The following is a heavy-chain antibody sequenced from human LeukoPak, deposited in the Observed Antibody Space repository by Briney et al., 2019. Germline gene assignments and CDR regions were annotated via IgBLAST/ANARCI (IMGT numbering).Heavy chain of an antibody. D-gene: IGHD3-22*01. CDR3: ARDMGGDYDGSGYAFDI. Sequence: SETLSLTCTVSGGTVSSGSNYWSWIPQTQGKGLEWSAYIYSSGSTNYNPSLKSRVTISVDTSKNQFSLKLSSVTAADTAVYYCARDMGGDYDGSGYAFDIWGQGTMVTVSS. CDR1: GGTVSSGSNY. V-gene: IGHV4-61*01. J-gene: IGHJ3*02. CDR2: IYSSGST.